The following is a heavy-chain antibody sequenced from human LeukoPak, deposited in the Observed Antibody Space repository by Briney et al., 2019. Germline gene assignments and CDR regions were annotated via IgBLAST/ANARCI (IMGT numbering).Heavy chain of an antibody. Sequence: ASVKVSCNASGYSFTGHYMHWVRQAPGQGLEWMGWINPNSGGTNYAQKFQGRVTMTRDTSSGTAYMELSRLRSGDTAVYYCARGGGTVFGVLNDWGQGTLVTVSS. CDR1: GYSFTGHY. CDR2: INPNSGGT. CDR3: ARGGGTVFGVLND. D-gene: IGHD3-3*01. V-gene: IGHV1-2*02. J-gene: IGHJ4*02.